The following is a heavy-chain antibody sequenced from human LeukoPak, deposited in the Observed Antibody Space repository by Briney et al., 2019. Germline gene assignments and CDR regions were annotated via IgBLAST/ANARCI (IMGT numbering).Heavy chain of an antibody. J-gene: IGHJ4*02. CDR1: LVTAITTG. D-gene: IGHD1-14*01. Sequence: GGSLRLSCVASLVTAITTGMTWGRQAPGKGLEWVSVLYSDGNTKYADSVQGRFTISRDNSKNTLYLEMNRLSPADTPVYYCARGVEPLAANSLAYWGQGTLVTVSS. V-gene: IGHV3-53*01. CDR3: ARGVEPLAANSLAY. CDR2: LYSDGNT.